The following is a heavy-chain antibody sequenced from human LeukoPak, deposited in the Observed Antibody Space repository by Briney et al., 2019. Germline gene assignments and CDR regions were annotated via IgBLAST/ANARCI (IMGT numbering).Heavy chain of an antibody. CDR2: IWFDGSVS. D-gene: IGHD1-26*01. Sequence: GGSLRLSCAASGFTFSSYGMHWVRRAPGKGLEWVADIWFDGSVSHHADSVKGRFTISRDNSQNTLYLQMNTLRAEDTAVYYCAKVVSGFHFDCWGQGTLVTVSS. J-gene: IGHJ4*02. CDR1: GFTFSSYG. V-gene: IGHV3-33*06. CDR3: AKVVSGFHFDC.